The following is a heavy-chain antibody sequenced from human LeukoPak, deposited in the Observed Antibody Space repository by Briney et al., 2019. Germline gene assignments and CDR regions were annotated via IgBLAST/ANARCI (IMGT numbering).Heavy chain of an antibody. CDR3: ASIYYDSSGYYFFAFDY. D-gene: IGHD3-22*01. V-gene: IGHV3-30*02. J-gene: IGHJ4*02. CDR2: IRYDGSNK. Sequence: PGGSLRLSCAASGFTFSSYGMHWVRQAPGKGLEWVAFIRYDGSNKYYADSVKGRFTISRDNSKNTLYLQINSLRAEDTAVYYCASIYYDSSGYYFFAFDYWGQGTLVTVSS. CDR1: GFTFSSYG.